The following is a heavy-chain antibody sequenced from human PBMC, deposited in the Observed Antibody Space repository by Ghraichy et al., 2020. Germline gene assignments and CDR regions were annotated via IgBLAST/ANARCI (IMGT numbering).Heavy chain of an antibody. D-gene: IGHD5-24*01. CDR3: ATDLNHDGG. CDR1: GFTFSDYW. Sequence: GGSLRLSCAASGFTFSDYWMTWVRQAPGKGLEWVASIKTNGNERKYLDSLRGRFTISRDNANNSLYLQMNSLRVDDTAVYYCATDLNHDGGWGQGTLVTVSS. V-gene: IGHV3-7*03. CDR2: IKTNGNER. J-gene: IGHJ4*02.